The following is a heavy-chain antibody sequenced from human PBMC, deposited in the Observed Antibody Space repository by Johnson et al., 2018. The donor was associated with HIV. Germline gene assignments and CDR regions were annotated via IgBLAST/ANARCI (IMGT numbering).Heavy chain of an antibody. CDR3: ATGLGFHYATDTFAI. CDR1: EFILSDYY. Sequence: QVQLVESGGDLVKPGGSLRLSCGASEFILSDYYISWVRQAPEKGLEWISYISSSGGTIFYADSVKGRFTISRDIAKNTLYLQMNSLGVADTAVYFCATGLGFHYATDTFAIWGQGAMVTVSS. V-gene: IGHV3-11*04. J-gene: IGHJ3*02. D-gene: IGHD2-8*01. CDR2: ISSSGGTI.